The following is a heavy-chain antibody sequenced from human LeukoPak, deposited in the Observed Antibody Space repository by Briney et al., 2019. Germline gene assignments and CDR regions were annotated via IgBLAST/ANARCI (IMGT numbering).Heavy chain of an antibody. CDR3: ARARYCSGGSCYAEY. Sequence: GESLKISCKGSGYSFTTYWIGWVRQMPGEGLEWVGIIYPGDSDTRYSPSFQGQVTISADKSISTAYLQWSSLKASDTAMYYCARARYCSGGSCYAEYWGQGTLVTVSS. D-gene: IGHD2-15*01. J-gene: IGHJ4*02. V-gene: IGHV5-51*01. CDR2: IYPGDSDT. CDR1: GYSFTTYW.